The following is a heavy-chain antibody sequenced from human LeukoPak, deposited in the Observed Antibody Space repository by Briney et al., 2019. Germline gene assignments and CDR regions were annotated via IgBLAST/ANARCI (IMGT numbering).Heavy chain of an antibody. D-gene: IGHD2-2*01. V-gene: IGHV4-34*01. Sequence: SSETLSLTCAVYGGSFSGYYWSWIRQPPGKGLEWIGEINHSGSTNYNPSLKSRVTISVDTSKNQFSLKLSSVTAADTAVYYCARDALRCSSTSCYLYYYGMDVWGQGTTVTVSS. CDR1: GGSFSGYY. J-gene: IGHJ6*02. CDR3: ARDALRCSSTSCYLYYYGMDV. CDR2: INHSGST.